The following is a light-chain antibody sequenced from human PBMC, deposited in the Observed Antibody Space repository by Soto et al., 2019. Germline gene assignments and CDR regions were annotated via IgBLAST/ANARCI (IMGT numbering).Light chain of an antibody. V-gene: IGLV2-23*02. CDR1: SSDVGSFNL. CDR3: CSYAGSRWV. CDR2: EVN. J-gene: IGLJ3*02. Sequence: QSVLTQPASVSGSPGQSITFSCTGSSSDVGSFNLVSWYQQYPGKAPKLILYEVNKRPSGVSNRFSGSKSGNTASLTISGLPAEDEADYYCCSYAGSRWVFGGGTKLTVL.